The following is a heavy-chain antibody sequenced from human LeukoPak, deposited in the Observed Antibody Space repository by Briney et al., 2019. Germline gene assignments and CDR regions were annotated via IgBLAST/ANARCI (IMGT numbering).Heavy chain of an antibody. D-gene: IGHD6-19*01. V-gene: IGHV4-28*01. CDR1: GYSISSSNW. CDR2: IYYSGTT. J-gene: IGHJ4*02. CDR3: ARFRSGGFSFFDS. Sequence: SETLSLTCAVSGYSISSSNWWGWIRQPPGKGLEWIGYIYYSGTTYYSPSLKSRVTMSVDTSKSQFFLKLRSVTAEDSAVYYCARFRSGGFSFFDSWGQGTLSPSPQ.